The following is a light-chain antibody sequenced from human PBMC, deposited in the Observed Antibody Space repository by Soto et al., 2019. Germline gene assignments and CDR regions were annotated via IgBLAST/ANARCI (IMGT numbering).Light chain of an antibody. CDR3: AAWDDSLSGPV. CDR2: SNN. J-gene: IGLJ2*01. Sequence: QPVLTQPPSASWTPGQRVTISCSGSSSNIGSNTVNWYQQLPGTAPKLLIYSNNQRPSGVPDRFSGSKSGTSASLAISGLQSEDEADYYCAAWDDSLSGPVFGGGTKLTVL. V-gene: IGLV1-44*01. CDR1: SSNIGSNT.